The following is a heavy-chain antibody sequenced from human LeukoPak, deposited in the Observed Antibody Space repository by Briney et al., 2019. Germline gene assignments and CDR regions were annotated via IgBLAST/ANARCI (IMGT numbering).Heavy chain of an antibody. CDR1: GFTFSNYG. CDR3: AKEYDIRYYYYYMDV. Sequence: GGSLRLSCAASGFTFSNYGMHWARQAPGKGLEWVAFIRYDGSIKYYADSVKGRFTLSRDNSKNTLFLQMNSLRAADTALYYCAKEYDIRYYYYYMDVWGKGTTVTISS. J-gene: IGHJ6*03. V-gene: IGHV3-30*02. CDR2: IRYDGSIK. D-gene: IGHD3-22*01.